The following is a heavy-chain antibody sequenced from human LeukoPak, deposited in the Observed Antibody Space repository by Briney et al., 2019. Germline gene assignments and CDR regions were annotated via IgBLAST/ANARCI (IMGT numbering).Heavy chain of an antibody. CDR1: GFTFSSYS. V-gene: IGHV3-21*01. D-gene: IGHD3-16*01. Sequence: GGSLRLSCAASGFTFSSYSMNWVRQAPGKGLEWVSSISSSSSYIYYADSVKGRLTISRDNAKNSLYLQMNSLRAEDTAVYYCARDSHLYDYVWGSYDAFDIWGQGTMVTVSS. J-gene: IGHJ3*02. CDR3: ARDSHLYDYVWGSYDAFDI. CDR2: ISSSSSYI.